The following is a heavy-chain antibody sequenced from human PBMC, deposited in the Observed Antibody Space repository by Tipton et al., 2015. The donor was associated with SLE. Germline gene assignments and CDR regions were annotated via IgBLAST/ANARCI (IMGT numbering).Heavy chain of an antibody. CDR3: ARVLNCSSTSCSFDY. CDR2: INAGNGNT. V-gene: IGHV1-3*01. J-gene: IGHJ4*02. Sequence: QLVQSGPEVKKPGASVKVSCKASGYTFTSYAMHWVRQDPGQRLEWMGWINAGNGNTKYSQKFQGRVTITRDTSASTAYMELSSLRSEDTAVYYCARVLNCSSTSCSFDYWGQGTLVTVSS. D-gene: IGHD2-2*01. CDR1: GYTFTSYA.